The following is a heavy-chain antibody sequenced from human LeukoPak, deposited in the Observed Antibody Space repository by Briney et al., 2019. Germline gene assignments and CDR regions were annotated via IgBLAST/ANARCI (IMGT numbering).Heavy chain of an antibody. J-gene: IGHJ4*02. Sequence: GGSLRLSCAASGFTVSSNYMSWVRQAPGKGLEWVSVIYSGGSTYYADSVKGRFTISRDNSKNTLYLKMNSLRAEDTAVYYCARYLVVQSEWFGELSSLGYWGQGTLVTVSS. CDR3: ARYLVVQSEWFGELSSLGY. CDR1: GFTVSSNY. V-gene: IGHV3-66*01. CDR2: IYSGGST. D-gene: IGHD3-10*01.